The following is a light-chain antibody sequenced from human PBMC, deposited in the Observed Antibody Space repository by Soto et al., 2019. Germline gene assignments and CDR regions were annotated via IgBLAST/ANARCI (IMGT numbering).Light chain of an antibody. CDR2: GAS. CDR3: LQYNNWPQT. V-gene: IGKV3-15*01. CDR1: QSFSSN. Sequence: EIVMTQSPATLSVSPGERATLSCRATQSFSSNLAWYQQKPGHAPRLRIYGASNRDTGIPARFSGSGSGTEFTIIISSLQSEEFAVYYCLQYNNWPQTFGGGTKVEIK. J-gene: IGKJ4*01.